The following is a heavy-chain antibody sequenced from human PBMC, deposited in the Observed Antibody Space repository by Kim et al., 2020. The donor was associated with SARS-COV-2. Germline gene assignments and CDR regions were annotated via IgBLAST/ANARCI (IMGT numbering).Heavy chain of an antibody. Sequence: GGSLRLSCAASGFTFGDYSMSWVRQAPGKGLEWVSGINRNSDSTGYAESVKGRLTISRDNAKSSLYLQMKSLRADDTALYYCVRGYAGGPLDFWGHGTL. CDR1: GFTFGDYS. CDR3: VRGYAGGPLDF. V-gene: IGHV3-20*04. J-gene: IGHJ4*01. D-gene: IGHD3-16*01. CDR2: INRNSDST.